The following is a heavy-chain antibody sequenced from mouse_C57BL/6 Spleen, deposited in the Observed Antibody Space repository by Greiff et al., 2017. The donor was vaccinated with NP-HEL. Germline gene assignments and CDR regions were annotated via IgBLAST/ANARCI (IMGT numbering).Heavy chain of an antibody. CDR2: ISDGGSYT. V-gene: IGHV5-4*01. CDR1: GFTFSSYA. D-gene: IGHD3-2*02. Sequence: EVKLMESGGGLVKPGGSLKLSCAASGFTFSSYAMSWVRQTPEKRLEWVATISDGGSYTCYPDNVKGRFTISRDNAKNNLYLQMSHLKSEDTAMYYCARDRQLRLPAMDYWGQGTSVTVSS. CDR3: ARDRQLRLPAMDY. J-gene: IGHJ4*01.